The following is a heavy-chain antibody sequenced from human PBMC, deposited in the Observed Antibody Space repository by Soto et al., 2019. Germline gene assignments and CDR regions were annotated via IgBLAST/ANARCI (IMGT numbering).Heavy chain of an antibody. Sequence: PSETLSLTCAVYGGSFSGYYWSWIRQPPGKGLEWIGEINHSGSTNYNPSLKSRVTISVGTSKNQFSLKLSSVTAADTAVYYCARGTTNYDFWSGYWVWFDPWGQGTLVTVSS. J-gene: IGHJ5*02. CDR1: GGSFSGYY. CDR2: INHSGST. CDR3: ARGTTNYDFWSGYWVWFDP. V-gene: IGHV4-34*01. D-gene: IGHD3-3*01.